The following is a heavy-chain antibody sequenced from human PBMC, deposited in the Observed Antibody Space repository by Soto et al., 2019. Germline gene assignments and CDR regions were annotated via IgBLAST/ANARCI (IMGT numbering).Heavy chain of an antibody. Sequence: GAAVKVSCQASGGTFSSYTISWVAQAPGQGLEWMGRIIPNHGKAIYAQKFQGRVTMTEDTSTDTAYMELSSLRSEDTAVYYCATIRSTIFGVVPRWFDPWGQGTLVTVSS. V-gene: IGHV1-69*02. CDR2: IIPNHGKA. D-gene: IGHD3-3*01. CDR3: ATIRSTIFGVVPRWFDP. CDR1: GGTFSSYT. J-gene: IGHJ5*02.